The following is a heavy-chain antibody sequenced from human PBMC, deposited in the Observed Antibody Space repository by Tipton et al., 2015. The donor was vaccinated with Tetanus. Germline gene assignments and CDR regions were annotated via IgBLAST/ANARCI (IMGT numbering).Heavy chain of an antibody. CDR1: GYTFSGSP. D-gene: IGHD3-16*02. CDR2: IVVANGNT. V-gene: IGHV1-58*01. J-gene: IGHJ6*02. CDR3: AVADRLSRSFYAMDV. Sequence: QLVQSGPEVKKPGTSVKVSCKASGYTFSGSPLQWVRQARGQGLEWVGWIVVANGNTNYAEKFQDRVTITRDVSSNPFYMDLSRLTSDDTAVYYCAVADRLSRSFYAMDVWGQGTTVTVSS.